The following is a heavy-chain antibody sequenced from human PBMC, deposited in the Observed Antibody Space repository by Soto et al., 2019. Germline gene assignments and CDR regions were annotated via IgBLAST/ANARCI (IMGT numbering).Heavy chain of an antibody. Sequence: QVTLKESGPVLLKPTETLTLTCTVSGFSLTIPRLGVSWVRQPPGKALEWLAHIFSADDKSYSTSLQSRLTISQDTSTSHVVLSMTNMAPADTATYYCTRIPGKWFYAYYYFGMDVWGQGATVTVSS. CDR3: TRIPGKWFYAYYYFGMDV. V-gene: IGHV2-26*01. CDR2: IFSADDK. CDR1: GFSLTIPRLG. J-gene: IGHJ6*02. D-gene: IGHD2-8*01.